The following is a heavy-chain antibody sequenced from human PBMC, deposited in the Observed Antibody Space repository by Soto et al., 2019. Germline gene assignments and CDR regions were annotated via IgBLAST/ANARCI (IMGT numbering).Heavy chain of an antibody. CDR3: AKDVGASGWYGFDY. J-gene: IGHJ4*02. V-gene: IGHV3-9*01. CDR2: NSWNSGSI. Sequence: EVQLVESGGGLVQPGRSMRLSCAASGFTFDDYYMHWVRQAPGTDLEWVSGNSWNSGSIGYADSMKGRFTNSRDNAKNPLYLQRNSLRAEDTAVYYWAKDVGASGWYGFDYWGQGTLFTVAS. CDR1: GFTFDDYY. D-gene: IGHD6-19*01.